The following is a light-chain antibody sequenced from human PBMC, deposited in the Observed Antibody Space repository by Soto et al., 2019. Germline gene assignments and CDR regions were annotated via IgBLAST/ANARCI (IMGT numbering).Light chain of an antibody. CDR1: QGIISN. Sequence: DTVMTQSPVTLSVSPGERVTLSCRASQGIISNLAWYQQKRGQAPRVLIYGASTRATGVPDRFSGSGSGTEFTLTITSLQSEDSAIYYCQQYYDWPRTFGQGDQRGNQT. CDR3: QQYYDWPRT. J-gene: IGKJ1*01. V-gene: IGKV3-15*01. CDR2: GAS.